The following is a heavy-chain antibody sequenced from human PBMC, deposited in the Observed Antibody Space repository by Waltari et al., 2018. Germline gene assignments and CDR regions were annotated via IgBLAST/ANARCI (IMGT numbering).Heavy chain of an antibody. D-gene: IGHD6-13*01. CDR1: GFTFSSYG. CDR2: ISYDGSNK. V-gene: IGHV3-30*18. Sequence: QVQLVESGGGVVQPGRSLRLSCAASGFTFSSYGMHWVRQAPGKGLEWVAVISYDGSNKYYADSEKGRFTISRDNSKNTLYLQMNSLRAEDTAVYYCAKQLRAAAGLGYWGQGTLVTVSS. J-gene: IGHJ4*02. CDR3: AKQLRAAAGLGY.